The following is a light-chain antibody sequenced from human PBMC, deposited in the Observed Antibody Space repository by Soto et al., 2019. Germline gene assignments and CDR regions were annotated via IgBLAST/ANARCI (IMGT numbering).Light chain of an antibody. Sequence: EIVLTQSPGTLSLSPGERATLSCRASQSVSSSYLAWYQQKPGQAPRLLSYGASSMATGIPDRFSGSGSGTDFTLTISRLEPEDFAVYYCQQYGSSPRSFGQGTKLEIK. V-gene: IGKV3-20*01. CDR1: QSVSSSY. J-gene: IGKJ2*01. CDR2: GAS. CDR3: QQYGSSPRS.